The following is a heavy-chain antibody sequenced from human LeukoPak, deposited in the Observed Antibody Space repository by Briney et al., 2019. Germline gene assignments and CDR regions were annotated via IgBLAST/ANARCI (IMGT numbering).Heavy chain of an antibody. CDR2: INPNSGGT. CDR1: GYTFTGYY. D-gene: IGHD6-19*01. Sequence: ASVKVSCKASGYTFTGYYMRWVRQAPGQGLEWMGWINPNSGGTNYAQKFQGRVTMTRDTSISTAYIELSRLKSDDPAVYYCATQWLGAPGEDYYMDVWGKGTTVTVSS. J-gene: IGHJ6*03. V-gene: IGHV1-2*02. CDR3: ATQWLGAPGEDYYMDV.